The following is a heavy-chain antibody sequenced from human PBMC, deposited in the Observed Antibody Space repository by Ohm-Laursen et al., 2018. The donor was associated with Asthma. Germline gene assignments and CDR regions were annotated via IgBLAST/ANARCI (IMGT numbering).Heavy chain of an antibody. Sequence: RSLRLSCTASGLTINRYGLHWVRRAPGKGLEWVAFISYDENKKYYADSVKGRFTISRDNSKNTLYLQMNSLRPDDTAVYYCAKDDSSAWTHFDYWGQGTLVTVSS. CDR1: GLTINRYG. J-gene: IGHJ4*02. CDR3: AKDDSSAWTHFDY. CDR2: ISYDENKK. D-gene: IGHD6-19*01. V-gene: IGHV3-30*18.